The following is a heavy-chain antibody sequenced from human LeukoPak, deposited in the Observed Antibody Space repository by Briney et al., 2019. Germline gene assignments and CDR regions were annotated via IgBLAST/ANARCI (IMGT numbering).Heavy chain of an antibody. D-gene: IGHD3-22*01. CDR3: ARRDYYDSSGFGN. CDR2: INYSGST. Sequence: SETLSLTCAVYGGSFSGYYWSWIRQPPGKGLEWIGEINYSGSTNYNPSLKSRVTISVDTSKNQFSLKLSSVTAADTAVYYCARRDYYDSSGFGNWGQGTLVTVSS. V-gene: IGHV4-34*01. CDR1: GGSFSGYY. J-gene: IGHJ4*02.